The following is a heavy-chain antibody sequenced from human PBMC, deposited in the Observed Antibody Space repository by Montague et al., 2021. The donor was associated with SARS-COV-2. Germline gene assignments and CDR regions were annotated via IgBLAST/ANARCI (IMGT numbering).Heavy chain of an antibody. D-gene: IGHD3-22*01. CDR3: ASPKEGSGYYRPFDY. CDR1: GASVTSTNW. V-gene: IGHV4-4*02. J-gene: IGHJ4*02. Sequence: SETLSLTCGVSGASVTSTNWWSWVRQPTGKELEWIGEIYHTGNTNYSPSLKNRVSISLDKSKNQLSLRLNSATAADTAVYYCASPKEGSGYYRPFDYWGQGILVTVSS. CDR2: IYHTGNT.